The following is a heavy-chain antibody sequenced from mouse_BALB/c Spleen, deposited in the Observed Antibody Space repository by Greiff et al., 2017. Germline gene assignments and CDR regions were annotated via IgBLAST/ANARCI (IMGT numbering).Heavy chain of an antibody. CDR1: GYTFTSYT. CDR2: INPSSGYT. Sequence: QVQLKESAAELARPGASVKMSCKASGYTFTSYTMHWVKQRPGQGLEWIGYINPSSGYTEYNQKFKDKTTLTADKSSSTAYMQLSSLTSEDSAVYYCARTKLAAWFAYWGQGTLVTVSA. J-gene: IGHJ3*01. V-gene: IGHV1-4*02. D-gene: IGHD1-3*01. CDR3: ARTKLAAWFAY.